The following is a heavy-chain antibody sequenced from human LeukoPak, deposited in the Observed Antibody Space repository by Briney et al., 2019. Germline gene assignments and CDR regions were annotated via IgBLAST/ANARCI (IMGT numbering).Heavy chain of an antibody. Sequence: GGSLRLSCSASGFTFSSYAMHWVRQAPGKGLEYVSGINDNGGRTHYGDSLKGRFTISRDNSKNTLYLQMNTLRAEDTAVYYCVKDLSGRYTFDYGGEGTLVTVSS. CDR2: INDNGGRT. V-gene: IGHV3-64D*09. CDR1: GFTFSSYA. J-gene: IGHJ4*02. D-gene: IGHD1-26*01. CDR3: VKDLSGRYTFDY.